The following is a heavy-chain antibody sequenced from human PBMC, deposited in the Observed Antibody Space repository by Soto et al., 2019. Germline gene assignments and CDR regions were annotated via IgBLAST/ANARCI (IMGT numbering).Heavy chain of an antibody. CDR1: GFTFDDYT. D-gene: IGHD2-2*01. J-gene: IGHJ6*02. Sequence: GGSLRLSCAASGFTFDDYTMHWVRQAPGKGLEWISLISWDGGSTYYADSVKGRFTISRDNSKNSLYLQMNSLRTEDTALYYCAKDINNALYYYGMDVWGQGTTVTVSS. V-gene: IGHV3-43*01. CDR3: AKDINNALYYYGMDV. CDR2: ISWDGGST.